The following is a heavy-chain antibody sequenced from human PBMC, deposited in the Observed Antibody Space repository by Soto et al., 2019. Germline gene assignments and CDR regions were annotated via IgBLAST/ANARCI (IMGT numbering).Heavy chain of an antibody. D-gene: IGHD3-10*01. CDR3: AKDTDRSPDYYYGSGPYYAMDV. J-gene: IGHJ6*02. CDR1: GFMFDDYA. Sequence: SLRLSCAASGFMFDDYAMHWVRQVPGKGLEWVSRIRWNSAGIGYADSVKGRFTISRDNTKNSLYLQMNSLRVEDTALYYCAKDTDRSPDYYYGSGPYYAMDVWGQGTTVTVSS. V-gene: IGHV3-9*01. CDR2: IRWNSAGI.